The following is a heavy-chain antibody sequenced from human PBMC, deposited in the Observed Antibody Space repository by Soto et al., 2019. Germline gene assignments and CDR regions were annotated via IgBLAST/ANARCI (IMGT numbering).Heavy chain of an antibody. CDR2: ISYDGSNK. CDR3: AKDAGVAARPIWSNDY. CDR1: GFTFSSYG. J-gene: IGHJ4*02. Sequence: GGSLRLSCAASGFTFSSYGMHWVRQAPGKGLEWVAVISYDGSNKYYADSVKGRFTISRDNSKNTLYLQMNSLRAEDTAVYYCAKDAGVAARPIWSNDYWGQGTLVTVSS. V-gene: IGHV3-30*18. D-gene: IGHD6-6*01.